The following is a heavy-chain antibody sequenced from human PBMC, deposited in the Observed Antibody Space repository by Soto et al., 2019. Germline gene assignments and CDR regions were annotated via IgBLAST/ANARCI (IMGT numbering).Heavy chain of an antibody. V-gene: IGHV3-48*03. CDR1: GFTFSSYE. Sequence: PGGSLRLSCAASGFTFSSYEMNWVRQAPGKGLEWVSYISSSGSTIYYADSVKGRFTISRDNAKNSLYLQMNSLRAEDTAVYYCERDLSKYDPRVGYWGQGTQVTVSS. CDR3: ERDLSKYDPRVGY. J-gene: IGHJ4*02. CDR2: ISSSGSTI. D-gene: IGHD3-3*01.